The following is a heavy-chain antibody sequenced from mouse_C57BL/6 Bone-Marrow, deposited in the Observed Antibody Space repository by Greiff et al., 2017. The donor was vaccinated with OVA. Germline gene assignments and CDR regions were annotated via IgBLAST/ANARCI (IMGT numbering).Heavy chain of an antibody. CDR2: INPGSGGT. Sequence: QVQLKQSGAELVRPGTSVKVSCKASGYAFTNYLIEWVKQRPGQGLEWIGVINPGSGGTNYNEKFKGKATLTADKSSSTAYMQLSSLTSEDSVVYFFARKGLQGDFEVWGTGTTVTVSS. D-gene: IGHD2-13*01. CDR3: ARKGLQGDFEV. V-gene: IGHV1-54*01. CDR1: GYAFTNYL. J-gene: IGHJ1*03.